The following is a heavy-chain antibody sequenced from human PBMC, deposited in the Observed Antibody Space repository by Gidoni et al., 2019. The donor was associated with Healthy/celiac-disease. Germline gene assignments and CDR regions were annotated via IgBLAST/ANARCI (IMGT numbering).Heavy chain of an antibody. CDR2: ISYDGSNK. D-gene: IGHD3-9*01. Sequence: QVQLVESGGGVVQPGRSLRLSCAAPGFTFSSYGMHWVRQAPGKGLEWVAVISYDGSNKYYADSVTGRFTISRDNSKNTLYLQMNSLRAEDTAVYYCAKVGTLTGYSNAHWFDPWGQGTLVTVSS. V-gene: IGHV3-30*18. CDR3: AKVGTLTGYSNAHWFDP. J-gene: IGHJ5*02. CDR1: GFTFSSYG.